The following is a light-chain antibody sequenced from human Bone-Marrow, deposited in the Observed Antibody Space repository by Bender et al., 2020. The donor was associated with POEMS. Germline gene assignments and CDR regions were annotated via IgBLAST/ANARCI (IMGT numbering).Light chain of an antibody. V-gene: IGLV2-23*01. Sequence: QSALTQPASVSGSRGQSITISCTGTCSTLGTFNLVSWYQQHPGKAPKLINYEHNKRPSGVSNRCSAAKSANTASLTISGLQDEDEADYYCCSYAGDVVFGGGTKLTVL. J-gene: IGLJ2*01. CDR2: EHN. CDR1: CSTLGTFNL. CDR3: CSYAGDVV.